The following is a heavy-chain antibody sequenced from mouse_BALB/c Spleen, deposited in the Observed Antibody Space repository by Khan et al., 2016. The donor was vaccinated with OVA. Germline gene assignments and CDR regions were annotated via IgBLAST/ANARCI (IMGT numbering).Heavy chain of an antibody. CDR3: ARTARIKY. J-gene: IGHJ2*01. CDR1: GYSITSGYG. D-gene: IGHD1-2*01. CDR2: ISYSGST. Sequence: VQLKESGPGLVKPSQSLSLTCTVTGYSITSGYGWNWIRQFPGNKLEWMGYISYSGSTNYNPSLKSRISITRDTSKNQFFLQLKSVTTEDTATYYWARTARIKYWGQGTTLTVSS. V-gene: IGHV3-2*02.